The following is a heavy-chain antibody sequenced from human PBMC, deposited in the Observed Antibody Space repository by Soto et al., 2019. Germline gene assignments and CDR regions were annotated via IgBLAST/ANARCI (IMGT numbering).Heavy chain of an antibody. D-gene: IGHD6-19*01. CDR2: IIPIFGTA. J-gene: IGHJ3*02. CDR3: ARPIAVAGIDAFDI. Sequence: QVQLVQSGAEVKKPGSSVKVSCKASGGTFSSYAISWVRQAPGQGLEWMGGIIPIFGTANYAQKFQGRVTSTADESTSTADMELSSLRSEDTAVYYCARPIAVAGIDAFDIWGQGTMVTVSS. CDR1: GGTFSSYA. V-gene: IGHV1-69*12.